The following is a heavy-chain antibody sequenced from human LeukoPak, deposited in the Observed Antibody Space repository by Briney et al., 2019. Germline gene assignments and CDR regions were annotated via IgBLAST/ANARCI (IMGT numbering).Heavy chain of an antibody. CDR1: GAPLTSYY. CDR2: IHYSGGP. CDR3: AAFCAGGTCPDY. D-gene: IGHD2-21*01. V-gene: IGHV4-59*01. Sequence: SETLSLTCTVSGAPLTSYYWTWVRQPPGKGLEWLGNIHYSGGPAYNLSLRSRLTMSLDMSKNQVSLKLSSVTAADTAVYYCAAFCAGGTCPDYWGQGTLVTVSS. J-gene: IGHJ4*02.